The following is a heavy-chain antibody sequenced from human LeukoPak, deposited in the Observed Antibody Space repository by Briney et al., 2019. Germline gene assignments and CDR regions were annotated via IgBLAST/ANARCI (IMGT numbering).Heavy chain of an antibody. CDR2: IYYSGST. V-gene: IGHV4-59*01. J-gene: IGHJ3*02. CDR1: GGSISTYY. Sequence: PSETLSLTCTVSGGSISTYYWTWIRQPPGKGLEWIGYIYYSGSTNYNPSLKRRVTISLDTSKDQFSLRLNSVTAADTAVYYCARAGPRRAFDIWGQGTMVTVSS. CDR3: ARAGPRRAFDI.